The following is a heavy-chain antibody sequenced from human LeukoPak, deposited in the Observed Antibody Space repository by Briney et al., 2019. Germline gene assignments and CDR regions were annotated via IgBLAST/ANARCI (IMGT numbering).Heavy chain of an antibody. CDR3: ARGWQINSSGGFVDP. J-gene: IGHJ5*02. CDR1: GYGFTDYY. D-gene: IGHD6-6*01. CDR2: INPSSGAT. Sequence: GASLKVSCQASGYGFTDYYVHWIRQAPGQGLEWMGWINPSSGATIYAQKFQGRATMTRDTFTTTAYMEINSLVSDDTAVYYCARGWQINSSGGFVDPWGQGALVTVSS. V-gene: IGHV1-2*02.